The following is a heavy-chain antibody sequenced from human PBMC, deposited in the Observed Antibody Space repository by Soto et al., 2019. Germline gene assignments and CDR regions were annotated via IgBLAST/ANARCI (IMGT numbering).Heavy chain of an antibody. CDR3: AREGCSGGSCYRFDP. D-gene: IGHD2-15*01. V-gene: IGHV1-18*01. CDR2: ISAYNGNT. CDR1: GYTFTSYG. J-gene: IGHJ5*02. Sequence: ASVKVSCKASGYTFTSYGISWVRQAPGQGLEWMGWISAYNGNTNYAQKLQGRVTMTTDTSTSTAYMELRSLRSDDTAVYYCAREGCSGGSCYRFDPWGQGTLVTVSS.